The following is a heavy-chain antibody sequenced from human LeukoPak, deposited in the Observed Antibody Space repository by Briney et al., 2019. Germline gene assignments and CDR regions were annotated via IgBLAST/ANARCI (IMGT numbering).Heavy chain of an antibody. CDR2: IIPIFGTA. J-gene: IGHJ5*02. CDR3: ARDKKIVQLWTHNWFDP. V-gene: IGHV1-69*01. Sequence: SVKVSCKASGGTFSSYAISWVRQAPGQGLEWMGGIIPIFGTANYAQKFQGRVTITADESTSTAYMELSSLRSEDTAVYYCARDKKIVQLWTHNWFDPWGQGTLVTVSS. D-gene: IGHD5-18*01. CDR1: GGTFSSYA.